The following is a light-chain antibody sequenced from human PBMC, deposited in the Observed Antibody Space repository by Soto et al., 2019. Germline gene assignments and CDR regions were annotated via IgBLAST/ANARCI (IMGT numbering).Light chain of an antibody. CDR2: DVS. Sequence: HSALTQPASVSGSPGQSITISCTGTSSDVGGYNYVSWYQHHPGKAPKLMIYDVSNRPSGVSNRFSGSKSGNTASLTISGLQAEDEADYYCSSYTSSSTPYVFGTGTKLTVL. J-gene: IGLJ1*01. V-gene: IGLV2-14*03. CDR3: SSYTSSSTPYV. CDR1: SSDVGGYNY.